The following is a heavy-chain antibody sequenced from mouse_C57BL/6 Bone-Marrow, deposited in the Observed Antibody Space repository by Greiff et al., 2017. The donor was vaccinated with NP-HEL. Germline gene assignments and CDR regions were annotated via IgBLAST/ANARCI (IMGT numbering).Heavy chain of an antibody. V-gene: IGHV7-4*01. D-gene: IGHD2-4*01. J-gene: IGHJ3*01. CDR2: IRNKANGYTT. CDR1: GFTFTDYY. Sequence: EVNVVESGGGLVQPGASLRLSCAASGFTFTDYYMSWVRQPPGKAPAWLALIRNKANGYTTEYTASVKGRFTISRDNSQNILYLQMNTLRAEDSATYYCVKARYDYEAWFAYWGQGTLVTVSA. CDR3: VKARYDYEAWFAY.